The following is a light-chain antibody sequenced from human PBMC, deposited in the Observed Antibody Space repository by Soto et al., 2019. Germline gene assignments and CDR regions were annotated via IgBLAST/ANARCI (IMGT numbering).Light chain of an antibody. CDR1: NIGIKS. CDR2: DDS. CDR3: QVWDSSSDHPPVV. J-gene: IGLJ2*01. V-gene: IGLV3-21*02. Sequence: SYELTQPPSVSVAPGQTARITCGGNNIGIKSVHWYQQKPGQAPVLVVYDDSDRPSGIPERFSGSNSGNTATLTISRVEAGDEADYYCQVWDSSSDHPPVVFGGGTKLTVL.